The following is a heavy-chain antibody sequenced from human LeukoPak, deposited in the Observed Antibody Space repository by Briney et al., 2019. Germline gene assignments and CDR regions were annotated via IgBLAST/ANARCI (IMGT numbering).Heavy chain of an antibody. CDR1: EYTLTGYY. J-gene: IGHJ6*03. V-gene: IGHV1-2*02. CDR2: INPNSGGT. D-gene: IGHD3-3*01. CDR3: ARAGNYDFWSGYYAPGVRYYMDV. Sequence: GASVKVSCKASEYTLTGYYMHWVRQAPGQGLEWMGWINPNSGGTNYAQKFQGRVTMTRDTSISTAYMELSRPRSDDTAVYYCARAGNYDFWSGYYAPGVRYYMDVWGKGTTVTVSS.